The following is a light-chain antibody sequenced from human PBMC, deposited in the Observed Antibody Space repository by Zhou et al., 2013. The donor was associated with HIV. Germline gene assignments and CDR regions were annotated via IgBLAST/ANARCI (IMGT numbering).Light chain of an antibody. Sequence: DIQVTQSPSTLSASVGDRVTITCRASQSISNYLAWYQQTPGKAPKLLIYKASSLESGVPSRFSGSGSGTEFSLTITALQPDDFATYFCQQYKTVPLTFGGGTRV. CDR3: QQYKTVPLT. J-gene: IGKJ4*01. V-gene: IGKV1-5*03. CDR1: QSISNY. CDR2: KAS.